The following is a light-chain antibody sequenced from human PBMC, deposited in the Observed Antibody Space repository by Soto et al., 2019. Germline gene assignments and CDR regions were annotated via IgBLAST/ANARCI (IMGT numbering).Light chain of an antibody. V-gene: IGLV2-23*01. CDR3: CSYAGSSTWV. Sequence: QSALTQPASVSGSPGQSITISCTGTSSDVGSYTLVSWYQQHPGKAPKFMIYEDNKRPSGVSNRFSGSKSGNTASLTISGLQAEDEADYYCCSYAGSSTWVFGGGTKLTVL. CDR2: EDN. CDR1: SSDVGSYTL. J-gene: IGLJ3*02.